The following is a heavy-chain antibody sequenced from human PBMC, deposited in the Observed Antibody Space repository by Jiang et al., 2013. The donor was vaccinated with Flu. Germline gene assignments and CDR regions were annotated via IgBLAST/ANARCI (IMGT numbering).Heavy chain of an antibody. Sequence: GGSLRLSCAASGFTFSSYEMNWVRRAPGKGLEWVSYISSSGSTIYYADSVKGRFTISRDNAKNSLYLQMNSLRAEDTAVYYCAADGYNMGGFDYWGQGTLVTVSS. CDR3: AADGYNMGGFDY. CDR2: ISSSGSTI. CDR1: GFTFSSYE. D-gene: IGHD5-24*01. V-gene: IGHV3-48*03. J-gene: IGHJ4*02.